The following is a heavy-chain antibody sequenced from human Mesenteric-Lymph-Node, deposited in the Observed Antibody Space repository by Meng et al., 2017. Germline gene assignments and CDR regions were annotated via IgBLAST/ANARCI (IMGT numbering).Heavy chain of an antibody. V-gene: IGHV4-4*02. CDR3: ARASYSWNLGDF. CDR2: ISQRGST. J-gene: IGHJ4*02. D-gene: IGHD1-20*01. Sequence: QVQLQESGPGLVKPSETLSLTCTVSGGSITSNNWWTWVRQPPGKGLEWIGEISQRGSTNYNPSLKSRVTISLDKSKNQFFLTLNSVTAADTAVYYCARASYSWNLGDFWRQGTLVTVSS. CDR1: GGSITSNNW.